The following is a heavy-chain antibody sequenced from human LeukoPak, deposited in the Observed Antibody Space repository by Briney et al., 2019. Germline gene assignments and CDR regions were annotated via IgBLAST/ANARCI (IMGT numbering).Heavy chain of an antibody. Sequence: ASVKVSCKASGGTFSSYAISWVRQDPGQGLEWMGGIIPVFGTANYAQKFQGRVTITADESTDTAYMDLSSLRSEDTAVYFCARDAYGSESYPSSPQPPNFWGQGTLVTVSS. CDR3: ARDAYGSESYPSSPQPPNF. J-gene: IGHJ4*02. CDR1: GGTFSSYA. V-gene: IGHV1-69*13. CDR2: IIPVFGTA. D-gene: IGHD3-10*01.